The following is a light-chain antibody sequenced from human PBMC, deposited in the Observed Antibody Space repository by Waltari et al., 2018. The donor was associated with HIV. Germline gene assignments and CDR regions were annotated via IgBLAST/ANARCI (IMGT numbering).Light chain of an antibody. V-gene: IGLV2-14*03. J-gene: IGLJ2*01. CDR2: DVS. Sequence: QSALTQPASVSGSPGQSITISCPGTSNDVGGYNYVPWYQQHPGKVPKLMINDVSNRPSGVSYRFSGSKSGNTASLTISGLQAEDEADYYCSSYTSSTYVVFGGGTKLTVL. CDR3: SSYTSSTYVV. CDR1: SNDVGGYNY.